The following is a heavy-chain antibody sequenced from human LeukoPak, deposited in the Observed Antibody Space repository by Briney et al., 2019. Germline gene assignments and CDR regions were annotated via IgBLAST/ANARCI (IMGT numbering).Heavy chain of an antibody. J-gene: IGHJ3*02. V-gene: IGHV3-7*03. CDR3: ASSSWVDAFDI. Sequence: GGSLRVSCAASGFTFSSYWMSWVRQAPGKGLEWVANIKQDGSEKYYVDSVKGRFTISRDNAKNSLYLQMNSLRAEDTAVYYCASSSWVDAFDIWGQGTMVTVSS. CDR2: IKQDGSEK. CDR1: GFTFSSYW. D-gene: IGHD6-6*01.